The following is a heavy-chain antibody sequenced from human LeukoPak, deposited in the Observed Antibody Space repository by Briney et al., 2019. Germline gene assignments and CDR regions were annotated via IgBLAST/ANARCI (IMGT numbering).Heavy chain of an antibody. D-gene: IGHD3-16*01. CDR3: ARGSLGGYYYYGMDV. CDR2: MNPNSGNT. Sequence: GASVKVSCTASGYAFSSYDITWVRQAAGQRLEWMGWMNPNSGNTGYAQEIQGRVTMTRNISISTAYMELSSLRSEDTAVCYCARGSLGGYYYYGMDVWGQGTTVTVSS. J-gene: IGHJ6*02. CDR1: GYAFSSYD. V-gene: IGHV1-8*01.